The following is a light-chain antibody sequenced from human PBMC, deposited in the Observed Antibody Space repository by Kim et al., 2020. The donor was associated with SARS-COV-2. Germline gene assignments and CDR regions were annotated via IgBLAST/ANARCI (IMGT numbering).Light chain of an antibody. J-gene: IGLJ2*01. CDR3: VLFLGSGIAI. V-gene: IGLV8-61*01. CDR1: SGSVSASYY. Sequence: GGTVTLTGGLSSGSVSASYYPSWYQHTPGQAPRTLIYSTNTRSSGVPDRFSGSILGNKADLTITGAQADDESDYYCVLFLGSGIAIFGGGTQLTVL. CDR2: STN.